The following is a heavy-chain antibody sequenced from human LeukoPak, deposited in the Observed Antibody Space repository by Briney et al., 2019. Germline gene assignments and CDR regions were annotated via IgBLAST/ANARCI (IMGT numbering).Heavy chain of an antibody. D-gene: IGHD2-2*01. J-gene: IGHJ4*02. V-gene: IGHV3-30*02. Sequence: GGSLRLSCAASGFTFSTYGMHWVRQAPGKGLEWVAFTRYDGSTNFYTDSVKGRFTISRDNSKNTLYLQMSSLRAEDTAVYYCARLAAYCSSTSCYYDYWGQGTLVTVSS. CDR1: GFTFSTYG. CDR3: ARLAAYCSSTSCYYDY. CDR2: TRYDGSTN.